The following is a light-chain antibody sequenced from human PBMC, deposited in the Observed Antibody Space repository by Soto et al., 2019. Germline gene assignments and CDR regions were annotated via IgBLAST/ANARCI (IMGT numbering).Light chain of an antibody. V-gene: IGKV3-20*01. CDR1: QTVSNSY. CDR3: QQYGSTPRT. Sequence: EIVLTQSPDTLSLSPGERATLPCRASQTVSNSYLAWYQQRPGQAPRLLIYGASSGATGIPDRFGGSGSGTDFTLTISRLEPEDFAVYYCQQYGSTPRTFGQGTKLEIK. CDR2: GAS. J-gene: IGKJ2*01.